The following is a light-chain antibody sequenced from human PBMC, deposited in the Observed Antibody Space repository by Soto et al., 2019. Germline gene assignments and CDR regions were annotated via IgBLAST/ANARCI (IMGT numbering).Light chain of an antibody. J-gene: IGKJ1*01. CDR1: QRVGSN. V-gene: IGKV3-15*01. CDR3: QQYNNWPPWT. Sequence: IVMTQSPATLSVSPGERATLSCRASQRVGSNLAWYQQKPDQAPRLHIYGASTRATGIPARFSGSGSGTEFTLTISSLQSEDFAVYYCQQYNNWPPWTFGQGTKVAIK. CDR2: GAS.